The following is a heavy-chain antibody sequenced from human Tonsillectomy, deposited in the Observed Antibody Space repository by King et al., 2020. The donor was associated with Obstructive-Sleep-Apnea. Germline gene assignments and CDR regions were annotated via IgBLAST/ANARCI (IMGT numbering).Heavy chain of an antibody. Sequence: VQLVESGAEVKKPGASVKVSCKASGYTFTSYDINWVRQATGQGLEWMGWMNPNSGNTGYAQKFQGRVTMTRNTSISTAYMELRSLRSEDTAVYYCAGGRAAAGTVYFDHWGQGTLVTVSS. CDR2: MNPNSGNT. V-gene: IGHV1-8*01. CDR1: GYTFTSYD. J-gene: IGHJ4*02. D-gene: IGHD6-13*01. CDR3: AGGRAAAGTVYFDH.